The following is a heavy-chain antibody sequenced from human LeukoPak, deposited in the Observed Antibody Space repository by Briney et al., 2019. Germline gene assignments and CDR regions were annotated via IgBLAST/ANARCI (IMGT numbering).Heavy chain of an antibody. Sequence: SQTLSLTCTVSGGSNSSGSYYWSWIRQPAGKGLEWIGRIYTSGSTNYNPSLKSRVTISVDTSKNQFSLKLSSVTAADTAVYYCARHSLYSYGPPDYWGQGTLVTVSS. V-gene: IGHV4-61*02. CDR1: GGSNSSGSYY. D-gene: IGHD5-18*01. CDR3: ARHSLYSYGPPDY. CDR2: IYTSGST. J-gene: IGHJ4*02.